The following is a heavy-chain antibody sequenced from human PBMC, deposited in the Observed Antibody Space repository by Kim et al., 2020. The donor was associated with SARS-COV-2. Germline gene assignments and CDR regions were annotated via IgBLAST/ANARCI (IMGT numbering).Heavy chain of an antibody. Sequence: GGSLRLSCAASGFTFSSYGMHWVRQAPGKGLEWVAVIWYDGSNKYYADSVKGRFTISRDNSKNTLYLQMNSLRAEDTAVYYCAKDYLVHHYYYGMDVWGQGTTVTVSS. D-gene: IGHD6-13*01. J-gene: IGHJ6*02. CDR3: AKDYLVHHYYYGMDV. CDR2: IWYDGSNK. V-gene: IGHV3-33*06. CDR1: GFTFSSYG.